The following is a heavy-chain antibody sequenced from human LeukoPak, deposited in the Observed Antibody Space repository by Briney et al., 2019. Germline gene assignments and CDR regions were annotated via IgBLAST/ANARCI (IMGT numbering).Heavy chain of an antibody. V-gene: IGHV1-69*06. CDR2: IIPIFGTA. CDR3: ARMRTNYYYYYMDV. J-gene: IGHJ6*03. CDR1: GGTFSSYA. Sequence: SVKVSCKASGGTFSSYAISWVRQAPGQGLEWMGGIIPIFGTANYAQKFQGRVTITADKSTSTAYMELRSLRSDDTAVYYCARMRTNYYYYYMDVWGKGTTVTVSS.